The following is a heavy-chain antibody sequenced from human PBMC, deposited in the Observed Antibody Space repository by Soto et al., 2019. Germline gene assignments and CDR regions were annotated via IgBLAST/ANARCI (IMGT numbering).Heavy chain of an antibody. D-gene: IGHD6-13*01. V-gene: IGHV3-33*01. CDR3: ARSPRGPIAAADGRVY. CDR1: GFTFSSYG. J-gene: IGHJ4*02. Sequence: GGSLRLSCAASGFTFSSYGMHWVRQAPGKGLEWVAVIWYDGSNKYYADSVKGRFTISRDNSKNTLYLQMNSLRAEDTAVYYCARSPRGPIAAADGRVYWGQGTLVTVSS. CDR2: IWYDGSNK.